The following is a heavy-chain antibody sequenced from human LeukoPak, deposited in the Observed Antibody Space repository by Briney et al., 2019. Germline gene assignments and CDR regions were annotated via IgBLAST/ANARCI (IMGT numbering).Heavy chain of an antibody. CDR1: GFTFSSYA. V-gene: IGHV3-23*01. CDR2: ISGSGGST. Sequence: PGGSLRLSCAASGFTFSSYAISWVRQAPGKGLEWVSGISGSGGSTYYADSVKGRFTISRDNSKNTLYLQMNSLRDEDTAVYYCAKDYDSSGFTEGGLNDYWGQGTLVTVSS. J-gene: IGHJ4*02. D-gene: IGHD3-22*01. CDR3: AKDYDSSGFTEGGLNDY.